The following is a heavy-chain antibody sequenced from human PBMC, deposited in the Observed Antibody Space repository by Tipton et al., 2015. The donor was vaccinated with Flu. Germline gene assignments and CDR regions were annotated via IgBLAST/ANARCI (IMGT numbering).Heavy chain of an antibody. CDR3: ARRDYSNYVSEPKNWFDP. J-gene: IGHJ5*02. V-gene: IGHV4-38-2*01. Sequence: TLPLTCSVSGASVGSPYCWGWVRQPPGKGLEWIGNICPGSPYYNPSLRSRVTISVARPKDQFSLRLTSVTAADTAVYFCARRDYSNYVSEPKNWFDPWGHGILVTVSS. D-gene: IGHD4-11*01. CDR1: GASVGSPYC. CDR2: ICPGSP.